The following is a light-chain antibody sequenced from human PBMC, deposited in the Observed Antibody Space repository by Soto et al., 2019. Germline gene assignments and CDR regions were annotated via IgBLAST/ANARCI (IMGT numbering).Light chain of an antibody. CDR3: QKSYSTPRLT. Sequence: TQSPATLSLSPGERATLSCRASQTISSWLAWYQQKPGKAPKLLIYKASNLKSGVPSRFSGSGSGTDFTLTISSLQPEDFATYYCQKSYSTPRLTVGGGTKVDIK. V-gene: IGKV1-5*03. CDR2: KAS. J-gene: IGKJ4*01. CDR1: QTISSW.